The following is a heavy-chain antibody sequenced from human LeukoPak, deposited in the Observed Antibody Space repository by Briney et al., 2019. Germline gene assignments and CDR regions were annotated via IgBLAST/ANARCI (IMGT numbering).Heavy chain of an antibody. V-gene: IGHV1-2*02. CDR3: ARTQPRGYSYGDHFDY. J-gene: IGHJ4*02. CDR2: INPNSGGT. Sequence: GASVKVSCKASGYTFTGYYMHWVRQAPGQGLEWMGWINPNSGGTNYAQKFQGRVTMTRDTSISTAYMELSRLRSDDTAVYHCARTQPRGYSYGDHFDYWGQGTLVTVSS. CDR1: GYTFTGYY. D-gene: IGHD5-18*01.